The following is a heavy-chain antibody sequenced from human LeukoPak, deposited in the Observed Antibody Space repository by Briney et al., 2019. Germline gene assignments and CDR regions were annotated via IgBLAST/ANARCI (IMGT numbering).Heavy chain of an antibody. Sequence: GESLKISCKGSGYSFTSYWIGWVRQMPGKGLAWMGIIYPGDSDTRYSPSFQGQVTISADKSISTAYLQWSSLKASDTAMYYCATYYYDSSGYYLDAFDIWGQGTMVTVSS. CDR3: ATYYYDSSGYYLDAFDI. V-gene: IGHV5-51*01. D-gene: IGHD3-22*01. J-gene: IGHJ3*02. CDR1: GYSFTSYW. CDR2: IYPGDSDT.